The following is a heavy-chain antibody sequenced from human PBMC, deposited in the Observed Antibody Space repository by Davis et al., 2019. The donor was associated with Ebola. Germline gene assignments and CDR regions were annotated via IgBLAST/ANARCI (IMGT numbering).Heavy chain of an antibody. V-gene: IGHV4-4*07. J-gene: IGHJ4*02. CDR1: GGSISSYY. Sequence: PSETLSLTCTVSGGSISSYYWSWIRQPAGKGLEWIGRIYTSGSTNYNPSLKSRVTMSVDTSKNQFSLKLSSVTAADTAVYYCARGRDSSGYYYFFDYWGQGTLVTVSS. CDR2: IYTSGST. D-gene: IGHD3-22*01. CDR3: ARGRDSSGYYYFFDY.